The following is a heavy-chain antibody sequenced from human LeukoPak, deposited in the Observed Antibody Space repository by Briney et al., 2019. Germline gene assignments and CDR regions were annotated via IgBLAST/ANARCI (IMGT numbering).Heavy chain of an antibody. Sequence: KSGGSLRLSCAASGFTFSIYSMNGVRQAPGKGREWVSSIGSTSEYIYYADSLKGRFTISRDNAKNSLYLQMNSLRAEDTAVYYCARDVSSSSLDYWGQGTLVTVSS. CDR2: IGSTSEYI. CDR1: GFTFSIYS. J-gene: IGHJ4*02. V-gene: IGHV3-21*01. D-gene: IGHD6-13*01. CDR3: ARDVSSSSLDY.